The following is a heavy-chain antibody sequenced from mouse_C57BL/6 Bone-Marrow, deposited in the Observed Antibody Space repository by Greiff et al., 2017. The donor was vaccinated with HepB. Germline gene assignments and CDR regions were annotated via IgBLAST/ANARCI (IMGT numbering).Heavy chain of an antibody. V-gene: IGHV1-19*01. J-gene: IGHJ3*01. CDR2: INPYNGGT. CDR1: GYTFTDYY. Sequence: EVKLMESGPVLVKPGASVKMSCKASGYTFTDYYMNWVKQSHGKSLEWIGVINPYNGGTSYNQKFKGKATLTVDKSSSTAYMELNSLTSEDSAVYYCARPYSNYGFAYWGQGTLVTVSA. CDR3: ARPYSNYGFAY. D-gene: IGHD2-5*01.